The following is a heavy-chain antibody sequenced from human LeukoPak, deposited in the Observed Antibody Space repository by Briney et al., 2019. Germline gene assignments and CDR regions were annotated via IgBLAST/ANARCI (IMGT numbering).Heavy chain of an antibody. CDR1: GFTFSSYG. V-gene: IGHV3-23*01. CDR3: ARGDYTDYVLRY. J-gene: IGHJ4*02. D-gene: IGHD3-3*01. CDR2: ISGSGGST. Sequence: PGGSLRLSCAASGFTFSSYGMSWVRQAPGKGLEWVSAISGSGGSTYYADSVKGRFTISRDNAKNSLYLQMNSLRAEDTAVYYCARGDYTDYVLRYWGQGTLVTVSS.